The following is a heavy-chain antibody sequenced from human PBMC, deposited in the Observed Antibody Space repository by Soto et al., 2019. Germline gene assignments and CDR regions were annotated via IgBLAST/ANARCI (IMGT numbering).Heavy chain of an antibody. Sequence: PGGSLRLSCAASRFTFSSYAMSWVRQAPGKGLEWVSAISGSGGSTYYADSVKGRFTISRDNSKNTLYLQMNSLRAEDTAVYYCASAAREYYYYGMDVWGQGTTVTSP. CDR3: ASAAREYYYYGMDV. CDR2: ISGSGGST. V-gene: IGHV3-23*01. CDR1: RFTFSSYA. J-gene: IGHJ6*02.